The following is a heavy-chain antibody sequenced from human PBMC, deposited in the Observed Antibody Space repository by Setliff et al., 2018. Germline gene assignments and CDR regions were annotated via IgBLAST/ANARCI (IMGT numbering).Heavy chain of an antibody. CDR3: ARGNYAYWYFDL. CDR2: LSPSGNT. CDR1: GGSISSDY. J-gene: IGHJ2*01. Sequence: LSLTCVVSGGSISSDYWGWIRQPAGKGLEWIGRLSPSGNTNYSPSLKSRVTMSLDTSKNYFSLKLKSVTAADTGIYFCARGNYAYWYFDLWGRGTLVTVSS. D-gene: IGHD1-7*01. V-gene: IGHV4-4*07.